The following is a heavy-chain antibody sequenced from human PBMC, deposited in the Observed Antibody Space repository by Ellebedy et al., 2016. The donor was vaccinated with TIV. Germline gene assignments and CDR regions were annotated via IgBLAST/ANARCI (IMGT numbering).Heavy chain of an antibody. V-gene: IGHV4-34*01. D-gene: IGHD2-15*01. CDR2: INHRGST. CDR1: GEFLSGYY. J-gene: IGHJ5*02. CDR3: ATGGGFLDFVVVEVVTRWFDP. Sequence: SETLSLTCAVYGEFLSGYYWTRIRQPPGKGLEWIGEINHRGSTNYNPSLKSRVTIAIDTSKNLFSLKLSSVTAADTAVYYCATGGGFLDFVVVEVVTRWFDPWGQGTLVTVSS.